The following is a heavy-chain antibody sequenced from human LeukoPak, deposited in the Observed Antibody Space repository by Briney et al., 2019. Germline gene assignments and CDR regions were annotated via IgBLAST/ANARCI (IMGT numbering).Heavy chain of an antibody. CDR1: GFTFSSYW. V-gene: IGHV3-23*01. CDR2: ISGSGGST. Sequence: GGSLRLSCAASGFTFSSYWMSWVRQAPGKGLEWVSAISGSGGSTYYADSVKGRFTISRDNSKNTLYLQMNSLRAEDTAVYYCAKVRYFDWLSPSFFDYWGQGTLVTVSS. CDR3: AKVRYFDWLSPSFFDY. D-gene: IGHD3-9*01. J-gene: IGHJ4*02.